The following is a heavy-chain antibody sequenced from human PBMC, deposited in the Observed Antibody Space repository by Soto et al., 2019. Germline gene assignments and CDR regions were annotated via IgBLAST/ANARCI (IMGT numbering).Heavy chain of an antibody. CDR3: ARNLDYNSSGSGLGP. Sequence: TLSLTCAISGDSVSSNSAAWNWIRQSPSRGLEGLGRTYYRSKWYNDYAVSLKSRITINPDTSKNQFSLQLNYVTPEETVLYYFARNLDYNSSGSGLGPWGHGTLVSVSS. CDR1: GDSVSSNSAA. CDR2: TYYRSKWYN. J-gene: IGHJ5*02. V-gene: IGHV6-1*01. D-gene: IGHD3-22*01.